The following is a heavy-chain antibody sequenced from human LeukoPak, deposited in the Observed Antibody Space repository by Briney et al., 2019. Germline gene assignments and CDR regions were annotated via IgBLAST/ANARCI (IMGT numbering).Heavy chain of an antibody. D-gene: IGHD3-10*01. Sequence: GGSLRLSCAASGFSFSDFYMSWIRQAPGMGLEWISYIGTRSNPIYYADSVKGRFTISRDDAKNSLYLQMNSLRDEDTAVYYCARGKVTMVRGVIITSFDYWGQGALVTVSS. CDR3: ARGKVTMVRGVIITSFDY. CDR2: IGTRSNPI. V-gene: IGHV3-11*01. J-gene: IGHJ4*02. CDR1: GFSFSDFY.